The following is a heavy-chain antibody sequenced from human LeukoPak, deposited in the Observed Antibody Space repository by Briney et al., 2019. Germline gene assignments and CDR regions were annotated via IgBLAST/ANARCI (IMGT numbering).Heavy chain of an antibody. D-gene: IGHD3-22*01. CDR3: ARDLHYYDNSGYYSPLGY. CDR2: ISYDGSNK. CDR1: GFTFSSYG. V-gene: IGHV3-30*03. J-gene: IGHJ4*02. Sequence: GRSLRLSCAASGFTFSSYGMHWVRQAPGKGLEWVAVISYDGSNKYYADSVKGRFTISRDNSKNTLYLQMNSLRVEDTAVYYCARDLHYYDNSGYYSPLGYWGQGTLVTVSS.